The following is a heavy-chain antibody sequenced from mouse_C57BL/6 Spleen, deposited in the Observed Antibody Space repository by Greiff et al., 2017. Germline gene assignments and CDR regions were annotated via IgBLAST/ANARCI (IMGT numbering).Heavy chain of an antibody. V-gene: IGHV1-77*01. J-gene: IGHJ4*01. CDR3: ASYDGYYFDAMDY. Sequence: VKLMESGAELVKPGASVKISCKASGYTFTDYYINWVKQRPGQGLEWIGKIGPGSGSTYYNEKFKGKATLTADKSSSTAYMQLSSLTSEDSAVYFCASYDGYYFDAMDYWGQGTSVTVSS. D-gene: IGHD2-3*01. CDR1: GYTFTDYY. CDR2: IGPGSGST.